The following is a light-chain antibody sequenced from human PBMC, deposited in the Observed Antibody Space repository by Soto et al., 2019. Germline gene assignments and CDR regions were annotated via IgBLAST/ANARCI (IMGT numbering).Light chain of an antibody. CDR2: DAS. CDR1: QSVSSY. V-gene: IGKV3-11*01. J-gene: IGKJ5*01. CDR3: QQRSNWPLT. Sequence: EIVLPQSPAPLSLSPGERATLSCRASQSVSSYLAWYQQKPGQAPRLLIYDASNRATGIPARFSGSGSGTAFTLTISSLEPEDFAVYYCQQRSNWPLTFGQGTRLEIK.